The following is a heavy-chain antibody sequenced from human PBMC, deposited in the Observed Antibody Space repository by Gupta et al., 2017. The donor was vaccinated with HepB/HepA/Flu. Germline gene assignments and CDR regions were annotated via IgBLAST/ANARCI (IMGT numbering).Heavy chain of an antibody. J-gene: IGHJ6*02. CDR1: GFIFGNYV. Sequence: EAQLLESGGDWVQPGGSLRLSCEASGFIFGNYVMTWVRQAPGRGLEWVASISNSGGSGYYADSVKGRFTISRDNSRKTVNVQMNSLRVEDTAVYYCAKVGAGASYYYYGMDVWGQGTTVTVSS. V-gene: IGHV3-23*01. CDR3: AKVGAGASYYYYGMDV. D-gene: IGHD3-10*01. CDR2: ISNSGGSG.